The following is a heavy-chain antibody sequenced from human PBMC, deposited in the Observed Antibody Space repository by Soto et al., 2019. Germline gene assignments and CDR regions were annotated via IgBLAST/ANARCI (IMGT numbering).Heavy chain of an antibody. CDR1: GYTFTSYN. V-gene: IGHV1-8*01. CDR2: MDPNSGYT. J-gene: IGHJ4*02. Sequence: QVQLVQSGAEVKKPGASVKVSCKASGYTFTSYNINWVRQATGQGLEWMGWMDPNSGYTGYAQKFQGRVTMTRNTSISTAYMELNSLRSGDTAVYYCARTYRSSWYQSITYFDSWGQGTLVTVSS. D-gene: IGHD6-13*01. CDR3: ARTYRSSWYQSITYFDS.